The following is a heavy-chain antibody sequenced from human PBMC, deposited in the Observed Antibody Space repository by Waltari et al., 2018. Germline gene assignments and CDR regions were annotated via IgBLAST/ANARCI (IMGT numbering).Heavy chain of an antibody. CDR3: ARDGLSNVGARAIPEGGMDV. J-gene: IGHJ6*02. CDR2: INGDGTTV. Sequence: EVQLVESGGGLVQPGGSLRLSCAPSGFSFSDCEMQWVRQAPGKGLEWLSYINGDGTTVYYADSVQGRLTISRDNAKNSLYLQINSLRGEDTAVYYCARDGLSNVGARAIPEGGMDVWGQGTTVTVSS. D-gene: IGHD6-6*01. V-gene: IGHV3-48*03. CDR1: GFSFSDCE.